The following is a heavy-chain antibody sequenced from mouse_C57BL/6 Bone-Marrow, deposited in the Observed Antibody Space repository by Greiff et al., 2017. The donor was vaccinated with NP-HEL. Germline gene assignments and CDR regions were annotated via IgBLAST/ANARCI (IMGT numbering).Heavy chain of an antibody. CDR3: VRHGRPHYYAMDY. Sequence: EVQVVESGGGLVQPKGSLKLSCAASGFSFNTYAMNWVRQAPGKGLEWVARIRSKSNNYATYYADSVKDRFTISRDDSESMLYLQMNNLKTEDTAMYYCVRHGRPHYYAMDYWGQGTSVTVSS. V-gene: IGHV10-1*01. CDR1: GFSFNTYA. D-gene: IGHD1-1*01. J-gene: IGHJ4*01. CDR2: IRSKSNNYAT.